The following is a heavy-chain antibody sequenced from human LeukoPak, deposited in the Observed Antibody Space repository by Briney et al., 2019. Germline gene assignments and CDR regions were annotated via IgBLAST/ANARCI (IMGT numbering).Heavy chain of an antibody. CDR2: IYPGDSDT. CDR1: GYSFTSYW. V-gene: IGHV5-51*01. J-gene: IGHJ5*02. CDR3: ARLVVVVVAATPGAHWFDP. Sequence: GESLKISCKGSGYSFTSYWIGWVRQMPGKGLEWMGIIYPGDSDTRYSPSFQGQVTISADKSISTAYLQWSSLKASDTAMYYCARLVVVVVAATPGAHWFDPWGQGTLVTVSS. D-gene: IGHD2-15*01.